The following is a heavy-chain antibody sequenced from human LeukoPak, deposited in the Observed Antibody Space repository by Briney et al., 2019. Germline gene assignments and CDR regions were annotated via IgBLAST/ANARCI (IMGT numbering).Heavy chain of an antibody. Sequence: GGSLRLSCAASGFTFSSYSMNWVRQAPGKGLEWVSSISSSSSYIYYADSVKGRFTISRDNAKNSLYLQMNSLRAEDTAVYYCARDGITPYDASDIWGQGTMVTVSS. D-gene: IGHD1-14*01. CDR2: ISSSSSYI. CDR3: ARDGITPYDASDI. V-gene: IGHV3-21*01. J-gene: IGHJ3*02. CDR1: GFTFSSYS.